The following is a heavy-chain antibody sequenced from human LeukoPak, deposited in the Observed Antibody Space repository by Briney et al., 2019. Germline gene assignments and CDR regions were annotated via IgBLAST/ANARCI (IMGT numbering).Heavy chain of an antibody. CDR3: ARGPPGYWSGGSCYGWFDP. J-gene: IGHJ5*02. CDR1: GYTFTGYY. Sequence: ASVKVSCKASGYTFTGYYMHWVRQVPGQGLEWMGWINPNSGGTNYAQKFQGRVTMTRDTSISTAYMELSRLRSDDTAVYYCARGPPGYWSGGSCYGWFDPWGQGTLVTVSS. D-gene: IGHD2-15*01. CDR2: INPNSGGT. V-gene: IGHV1-2*02.